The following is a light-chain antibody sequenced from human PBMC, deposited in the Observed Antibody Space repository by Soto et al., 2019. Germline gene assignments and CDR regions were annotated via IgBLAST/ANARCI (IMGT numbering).Light chain of an antibody. CDR3: QQVNSYPLT. J-gene: IGKJ4*01. V-gene: IGKV1-9*01. CDR1: QDISNY. CDR2: ATS. Sequence: DIQLTQSPSFLSASVGDRVTITCRASQDISNYLAWYQQKLGKAPKFLIYATSTVQSGVPSRFSGSGSGTEFTLTISSLQSEDFATYYCQQVNSYPLTXGGGTKVEIK.